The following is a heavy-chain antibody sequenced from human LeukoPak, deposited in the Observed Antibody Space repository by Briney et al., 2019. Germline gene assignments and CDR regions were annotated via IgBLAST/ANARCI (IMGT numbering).Heavy chain of an antibody. CDR2: ISSSSSYI. V-gene: IGHV3-21*01. D-gene: IGHD3-22*01. Sequence: GRSLVISQAGYRFALSSYRMKWVRQDPRKGLEWVSSISSSSSYIYYADSVKGRFTISRDNAKNSLYLQMNSLRAEDTAVYYCARASSGYFDYWGQGTRVTVSS. CDR1: RFALSSYR. CDR3: ARASSGYFDY. J-gene: IGHJ4*02.